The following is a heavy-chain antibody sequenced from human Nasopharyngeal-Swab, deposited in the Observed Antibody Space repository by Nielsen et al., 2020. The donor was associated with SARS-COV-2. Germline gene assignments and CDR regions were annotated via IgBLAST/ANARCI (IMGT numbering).Heavy chain of an antibody. Sequence: SCAASRFTFSRWPMHWVRQAPGKGLEWVTVISSDGSDKQYVDSVKGRFTISRDNSKNTLYLQMKSLRADDTAVYYCVRDSNDWRGIDYWGQGTLVTVSS. V-gene: IGHV3-30*03. CDR3: VRDSNDWRGIDY. CDR2: ISSDGSDK. D-gene: IGHD3-9*01. CDR1: RFTFSRWP. J-gene: IGHJ4*02.